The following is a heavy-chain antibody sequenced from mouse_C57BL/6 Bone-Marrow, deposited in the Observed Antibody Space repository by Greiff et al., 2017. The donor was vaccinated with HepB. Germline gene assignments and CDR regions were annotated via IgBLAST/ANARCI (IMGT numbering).Heavy chain of an antibody. J-gene: IGHJ1*03. CDR1: GYSITSDY. CDR2: ISYSGST. D-gene: IGHD1-1*01. CDR3: ARDHYGSSYVWYFDV. V-gene: IGHV3-8*01. Sequence: EVKLMESGPGLAKPSQTLSLTCSVTGYSITSDYWNWIRKFPGNKLEYMGYISYSGSTYYNPSLKSRISITRDTSKNQYYLQLNSVTTEDTATYYCARDHYGSSYVWYFDVWGTGTTVTVSS.